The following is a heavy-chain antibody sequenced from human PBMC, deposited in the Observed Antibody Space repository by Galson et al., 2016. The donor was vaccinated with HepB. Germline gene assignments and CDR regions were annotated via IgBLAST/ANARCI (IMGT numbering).Heavy chain of an antibody. J-gene: IGHJ6*02. D-gene: IGHD3-9*01. Sequence: SLRLSCAVSGFTYSSYAFNWVRQAPGKGLEWVGIISYDGSRQYHGDSVKGRFTISRDDSKNTLYLQIDSLSADDTAVYDCARDREGRGDILEVWGQGTTVTVFS. CDR3: ARDREGRGDILEV. CDR1: GFTYSSYA. CDR2: ISYDGSRQ. V-gene: IGHV3-30-3*01.